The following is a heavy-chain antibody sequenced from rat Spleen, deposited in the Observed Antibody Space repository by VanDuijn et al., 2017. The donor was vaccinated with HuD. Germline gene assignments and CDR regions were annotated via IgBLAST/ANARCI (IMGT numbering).Heavy chain of an antibody. CDR1: GFTFRDYY. CDR2: IRNGGDNS. D-gene: IGHD1-12*03. V-gene: IGHV5-25*01. J-gene: IGHJ2*01. CDR3: ARHSTMMVYFDY. Sequence: EVQLVESGGGLAQPGRSLKLSCAASGFTFRDYYMAWVRQAPKKGLEWVASIRNGGDNSYYRDSVKGRFTISRDDAKSTLYLQMDSLRSEDTATYYCARHSTMMVYFDYWGQGVMVTVSS.